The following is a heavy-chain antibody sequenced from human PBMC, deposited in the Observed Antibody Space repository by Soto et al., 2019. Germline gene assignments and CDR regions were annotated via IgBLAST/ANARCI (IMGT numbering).Heavy chain of an antibody. Sequence: GESLKISCKGSGYIFTTYWIGWVRQMPGKGLEWLGIIYPCDSDTRYSPSFQGQVTISADKSISTAYLQWSSLKASDTAMYYCPRGRYCSGGTCYFDYWGQVTLVTVSS. D-gene: IGHD2-15*01. J-gene: IGHJ4*02. CDR2: IYPCDSDT. V-gene: IGHV5-51*01. CDR1: GYIFTTYW. CDR3: PRGRYCSGGTCYFDY.